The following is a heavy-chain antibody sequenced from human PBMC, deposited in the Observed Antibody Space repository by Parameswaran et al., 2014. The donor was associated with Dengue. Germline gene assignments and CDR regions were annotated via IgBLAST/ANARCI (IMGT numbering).Heavy chain of an antibody. CDR3: ARPAPFWSGYYHSYYYYYGMDV. J-gene: IGHJ6*04. Sequence: WVRQAPGQRLEWMGWINAGNGNTKYSQKFQGRVTITRDTSASTAYMELSSLRSEDTAVYYCARPAPFWSGYYHSYYYYYGMDVWAKDHGHRLL. V-gene: IGHV1-3*01. D-gene: IGHD3-3*01. CDR2: INAGNGNT.